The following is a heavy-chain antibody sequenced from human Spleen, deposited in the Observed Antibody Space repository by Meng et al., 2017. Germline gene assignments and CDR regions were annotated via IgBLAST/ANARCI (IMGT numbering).Heavy chain of an antibody. CDR1: GFTFSDYY. CDR2: ISSSGATI. CDR3: ASSHFFFDY. Sequence: GESLKISCAASGFTFSDYYLSWIRQAPGKGLEWVSYISSSGATIYYADAVKGRFTISRDNAKNSLYLQMNSLRVEDTAGYNCASSHFFFDYWGQGTQVTGSS. V-gene: IGHV3-11*04. D-gene: IGHD2/OR15-2a*01. J-gene: IGHJ4*02.